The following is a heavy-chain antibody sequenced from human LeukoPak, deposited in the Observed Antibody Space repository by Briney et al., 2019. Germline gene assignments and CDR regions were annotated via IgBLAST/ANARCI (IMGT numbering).Heavy chain of an antibody. CDR2: ISSSSSYI. D-gene: IGHD1-14*01. CDR3: ARLLSTGNERWFDP. V-gene: IGHV3-21*05. CDR1: GFTFSSYS. J-gene: IGHJ5*02. Sequence: KAGGSLRLSCAASGFTFSSYSMNWVRQAPGKGLEWVSYISSSSSYIYYADSVKGRFTISRDNAKNSLYLQMNSLRAEDTAVYYCARLLSTGNERWFDPWGQGTLVTVSS.